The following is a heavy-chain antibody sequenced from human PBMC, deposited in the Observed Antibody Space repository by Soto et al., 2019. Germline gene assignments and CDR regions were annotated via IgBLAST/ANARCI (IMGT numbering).Heavy chain of an antibody. CDR1: GYSFTAFY. Sequence: QVQLVQSGAEVEKPGASVKVSCKAAGYSFTAFYIHWVRQARGQGFESLGWINPNSGGTYYSQKFRSRVTLTRDTSISTAYMELTGLSSDGTAVYYCARANSIRPYFYNMDVWGQGTTVTVSS. CDR2: INPNSGGT. J-gene: IGHJ6*03. V-gene: IGHV1-2*02. D-gene: IGHD2-21*01. CDR3: ARANSIRPYFYNMDV.